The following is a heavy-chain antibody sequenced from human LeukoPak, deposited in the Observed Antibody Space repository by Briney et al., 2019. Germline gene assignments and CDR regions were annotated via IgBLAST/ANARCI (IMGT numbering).Heavy chain of an antibody. CDR3: ARDPCDTIFGVVITRPLAFDI. CDR1: GYTFTNYA. D-gene: IGHD3-3*01. CDR2: IIPIFGTA. Sequence: SVTVSCKASGYTFTNYAMNWVRQAPGQGLEWMGGIIPIFGTANYAQKFQGRVTITTDESTSTAYMELSSLRSEDTAVYYCARDPCDTIFGVVITRPLAFDIWGQGTMVTVSS. J-gene: IGHJ3*02. V-gene: IGHV1-69*05.